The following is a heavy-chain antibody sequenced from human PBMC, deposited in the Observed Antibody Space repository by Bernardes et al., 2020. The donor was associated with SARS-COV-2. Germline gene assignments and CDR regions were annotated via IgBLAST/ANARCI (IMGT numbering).Heavy chain of an antibody. V-gene: IGHV3-30*18. D-gene: IGHD4-4*01. CDR3: AKDYSVIGQAVYYYGSDV. CDR1: GFTFNNYA. J-gene: IGHJ6*02. CDR2: ISYEGSNR. Sequence: GGSLRLSCAASGFTFNNYAMHWVRQAPGKGLEWVADISYEGSNRNFADSVKGRFTVSRDSSKNMLYLQMNSLRAEDTAVYYCAKDYSVIGQAVYYYGSDVWGQGTTVTVSS.